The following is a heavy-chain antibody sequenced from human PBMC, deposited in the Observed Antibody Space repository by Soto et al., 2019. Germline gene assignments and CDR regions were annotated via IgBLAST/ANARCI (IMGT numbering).Heavy chain of an antibody. J-gene: IGHJ6*02. CDR3: ARDHYYDSSGLIYYYYGMDV. D-gene: IGHD3-22*01. Sequence: PSETLSLTCTVSGGSISSGGYYWSWIRQHPGKGLEWIGYIYYSGSTYYNPSLKSRVTISVDTSKNQFSLKLSSVTAADTAVYYCARDHYYDSSGLIYYYYGMDVWGQGTTVTVSS. CDR2: IYYSGST. V-gene: IGHV4-31*03. CDR1: GGSISSGGYY.